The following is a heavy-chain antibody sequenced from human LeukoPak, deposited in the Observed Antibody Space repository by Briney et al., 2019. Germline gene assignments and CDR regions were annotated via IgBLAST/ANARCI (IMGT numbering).Heavy chain of an antibody. CDR3: ARDTVATLEGALHY. Sequence: ASVKVSCKASGYTFSNYGISWVRQAPGQGLEWMGWISAYNGHTNYAQKFQGRVTMTTDTSTSTAYMELRSLRSDDTAVYYCARDTVATLEGALHYWGQGTLVTVFS. CDR2: ISAYNGHT. V-gene: IGHV1-18*04. D-gene: IGHD5-12*01. J-gene: IGHJ4*02. CDR1: GYTFSNYG.